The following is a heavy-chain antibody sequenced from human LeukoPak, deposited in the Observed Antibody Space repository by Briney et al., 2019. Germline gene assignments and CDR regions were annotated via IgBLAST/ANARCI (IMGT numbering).Heavy chain of an antibody. CDR1: GYTLTELS. V-gene: IGHV1-24*01. CDR2: FDPEDGET. D-gene: IGHD6-19*01. CDR3: ARPVAVAGTFDAFDI. J-gene: IGHJ3*02. Sequence: ASVKVSCKVSGYTLTELSMHWVRQAPGKGLEWMGRFDPEDGETIYAQKFQGRVTMTADTSTDTVYMELSSLRSEDTAVYYCARPVAVAGTFDAFDIWGQGTMVTVSS.